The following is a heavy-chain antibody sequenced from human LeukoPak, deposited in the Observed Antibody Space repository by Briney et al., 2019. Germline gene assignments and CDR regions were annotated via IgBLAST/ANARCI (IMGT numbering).Heavy chain of an antibody. J-gene: IGHJ4*02. CDR3: AKGATMIVVVIDY. CDR1: GFTFSSYG. D-gene: IGHD3-22*01. CDR2: ISGSGGGT. Sequence: GGSLRLSCAASGFTFSSYGMSWVRQAPGKGREWVSAISGSGGGTFYADSVKGRFTISRDNSKNTLYLQMNNLRAEDTAVYYCAKGATMIVVVIDYWGQGTLVTVSS. V-gene: IGHV3-23*01.